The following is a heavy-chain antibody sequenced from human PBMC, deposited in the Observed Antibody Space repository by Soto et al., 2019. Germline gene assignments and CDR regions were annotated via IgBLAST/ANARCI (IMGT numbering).Heavy chain of an antibody. CDR3: ARVLGGAFDI. CDR2: IYYSGSH. V-gene: IGHV4-59*01. Sequence: SETLSLTCTVPGASIDSYYLGWILQPPGKGLGLIGYIYYSGSHNYNPSLKSRVPISVDTSKNQFSLKLNSVTAADTGVYYWARVLGGAFDIWGQGTMVT. D-gene: IGHD1-26*01. J-gene: IGHJ3*02. CDR1: GASIDSYY.